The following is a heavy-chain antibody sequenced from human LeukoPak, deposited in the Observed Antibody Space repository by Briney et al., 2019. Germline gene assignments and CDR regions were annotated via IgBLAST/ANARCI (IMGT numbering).Heavy chain of an antibody. CDR3: ARDSTGYSSGWYAY. Sequence: SQTLSLTCTVSGGSISSGGYYWSWIRQHPGKGLEWIGYIYYSGSTNYNPSLKSRVTISVDTSKNQFSLKLSSVTAADTAVYYCARDSTGYSSGWYAYWGQGTLVTVSS. CDR1: GGSISSGGYY. CDR2: IYYSGST. J-gene: IGHJ4*02. V-gene: IGHV4-31*03. D-gene: IGHD6-19*01.